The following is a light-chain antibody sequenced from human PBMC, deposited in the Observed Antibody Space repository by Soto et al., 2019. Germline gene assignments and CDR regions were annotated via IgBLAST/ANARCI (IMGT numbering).Light chain of an antibody. Sequence: VLTQSPATLSLSPGERATLSCRTSQIIGTNLAWYQQKPGQAPRLLIYGAFIRAPGFPVRFRGTGSGSEFTLTISSLQTEDGALYYCQQYDKWPYTFGQGTRLEIK. CDR2: GAF. J-gene: IGKJ5*01. CDR3: QQYDKWPYT. V-gene: IGKV3-15*01. CDR1: QIIGTN.